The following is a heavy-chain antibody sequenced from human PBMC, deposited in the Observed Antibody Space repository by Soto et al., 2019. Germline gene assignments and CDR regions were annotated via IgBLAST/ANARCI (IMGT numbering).Heavy chain of an antibody. V-gene: IGHV4-39*01. CDR3: ARHGSY. CDR2: VYFSGTT. Sequence: SETLSLTCTVSGVSITTTSYYWGWIRQPPGKGLEWIGSVYFSGTTYYNPSLKSRVTISVDTSKNHFSLRLSSVTAADTAIYYCARHGSYWGQGTLVTVSS. CDR1: GVSITTTSYY. J-gene: IGHJ4*02.